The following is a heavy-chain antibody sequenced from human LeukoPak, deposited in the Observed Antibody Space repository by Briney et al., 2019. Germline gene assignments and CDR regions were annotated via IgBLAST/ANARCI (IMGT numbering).Heavy chain of an antibody. CDR3: VTSTGQQFIPYDY. Sequence: QTGGSLRLSCAASGFNVSSNYMTWIRQAPGKGLEWVSLIYGADAAYYAESMRGRFMISRDNLKNTLFLQMNSLRVEDTAVYYCVTSTGQQFIPYDYWGQGTHVTVSS. CDR1: GFNVSSNY. CDR2: IYGADAA. J-gene: IGHJ4*02. V-gene: IGHV3-66*02. D-gene: IGHD6-13*01.